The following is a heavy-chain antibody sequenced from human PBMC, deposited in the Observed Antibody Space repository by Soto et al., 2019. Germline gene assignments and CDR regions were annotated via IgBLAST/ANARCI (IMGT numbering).Heavy chain of an antibody. CDR3: ARDKWFGEFHYYYYGMDV. CDR2: IIPIFGTA. Sequence: SVKVSCKASGGTFSSYAISWVRQAPGQGLEWMGGIIPIFGTANYAQKFQGRVTITADESTSTAYMELSSLRSEDTAVYYCARDKWFGEFHYYYYGMDVWGQGTTVTVSS. CDR1: GGTFSSYA. V-gene: IGHV1-69*13. J-gene: IGHJ6*02. D-gene: IGHD3-10*01.